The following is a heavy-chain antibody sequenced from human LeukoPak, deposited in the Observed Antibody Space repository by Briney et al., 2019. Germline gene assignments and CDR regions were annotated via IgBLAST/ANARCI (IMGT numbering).Heavy chain of an antibody. V-gene: IGHV4-34*01. J-gene: IGHJ5*02. CDR2: INHSGSI. Sequence: SETLSLTCAVYGGTFSGYYWSWIRQPPGKGLEWIGEINHSGSINYNPSLKSRVTISVDTSKNQFSLKLSSVTAADTAVYYCARGTSYYYGSGSYYGWFDPWGQGTLVTVSS. D-gene: IGHD3-10*01. CDR1: GGTFSGYY. CDR3: ARGTSYYYGSGSYYGWFDP.